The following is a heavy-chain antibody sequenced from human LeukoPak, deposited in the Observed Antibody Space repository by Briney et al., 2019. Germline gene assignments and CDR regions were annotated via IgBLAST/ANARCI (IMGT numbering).Heavy chain of an antibody. CDR1: GGSIRSYY. J-gene: IGHJ5*02. D-gene: IGHD2-15*01. CDR3: ARIYCSGGKCYLGWFDP. Sequence: SETLSLTCTVSGGSIRSYYWSWIRQPPGKGLEWIGYIYYSGSTNYNPSLKSRVTISVDTSKNQFSLKLSSVTAADTAVYYCARIYCSGGKCYLGWFDPWGQGTLVTVSS. V-gene: IGHV4-59*01. CDR2: IYYSGST.